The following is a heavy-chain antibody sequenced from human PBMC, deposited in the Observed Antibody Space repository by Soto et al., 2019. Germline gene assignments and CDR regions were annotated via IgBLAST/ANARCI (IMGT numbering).Heavy chain of an antibody. Sequence: QVQLQESGPGLVKPSQTLSLTCTVSGGSISSGDYYWSWIRQPPGKGLEWIGYIYYSGSTYYNPTLKSRVTISVDTSKNQISLKLSSVTAADTAVYYCARLSSGMINAFDIWGQGTMVTVSS. V-gene: IGHV4-30-4*01. CDR3: ARLSSGMINAFDI. CDR2: IYYSGST. J-gene: IGHJ3*02. CDR1: GGSISSGDYY. D-gene: IGHD3-16*01.